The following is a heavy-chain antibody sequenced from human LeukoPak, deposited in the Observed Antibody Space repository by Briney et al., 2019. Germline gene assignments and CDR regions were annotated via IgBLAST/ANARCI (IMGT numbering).Heavy chain of an antibody. Sequence: GGSLRLSCAASGFTFDDYGMSWVRHAPGKGLEWVSGINWNGGSTGYADSVKGRFTISRDNAKNSLYLQMNSLRAEDTALYYCARRAPYSSGWAQFDYWGQGTLVTVSS. CDR2: INWNGGST. CDR1: GFTFDDYG. V-gene: IGHV3-20*04. J-gene: IGHJ4*02. D-gene: IGHD6-19*01. CDR3: ARRAPYSSGWAQFDY.